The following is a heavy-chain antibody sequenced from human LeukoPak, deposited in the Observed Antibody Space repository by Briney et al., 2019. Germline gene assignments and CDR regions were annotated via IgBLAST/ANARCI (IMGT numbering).Heavy chain of an antibody. CDR3: ARDHPAGTWWYYFDY. Sequence: PSETLSLTCTVSGGSISSSNYYWGWIRQPPGKGLEWIGSIYYSGSTYYNPSLKSRVTISVDTSKNQFSLKLSSVTAADTAVYYCARDHPAGTWWYYFDYWGQGTLVTVSS. D-gene: IGHD2-15*01. V-gene: IGHV4-39*07. CDR2: IYYSGST. CDR1: GGSISSSNYY. J-gene: IGHJ4*02.